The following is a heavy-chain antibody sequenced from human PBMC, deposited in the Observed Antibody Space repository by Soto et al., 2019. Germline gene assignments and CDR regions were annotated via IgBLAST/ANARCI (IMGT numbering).Heavy chain of an antibody. D-gene: IGHD4-17*01. CDR3: AKKGGGDYILGY. V-gene: IGHV2-5*02. J-gene: IGHJ4*02. Sequence: QITLKESGPTLVKPTQTLTLTCSFSGFSLSTNGVGVGWIRQPPGKALEWLALIYWDDSKHYSPSLNSRLTITTDTSRHLVVLTMPNMDPVDTATSYWAKKGGGDYILGYWGQGTLVTVSS. CDR1: GFSLSTNGVG. CDR2: IYWDDSK.